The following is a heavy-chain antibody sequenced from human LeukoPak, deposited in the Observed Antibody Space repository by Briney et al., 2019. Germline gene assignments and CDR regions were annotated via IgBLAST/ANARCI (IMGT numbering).Heavy chain of an antibody. D-gene: IGHD5-18*01. V-gene: IGHV3-23*01. CDR3: AKEGYRYGYAIDY. CDR1: GFTFSSYA. J-gene: IGHJ4*02. CDR2: ISGSGGST. Sequence: GGSLILSCAASGFTFSSYAMNWVRQAPGKGLEWVSGISGSGGSTYYADSVKGRFTISRDNSKNTLYLQMNSLRAEDTAVYYCAKEGYRYGYAIDYWGQGTLVTVSS.